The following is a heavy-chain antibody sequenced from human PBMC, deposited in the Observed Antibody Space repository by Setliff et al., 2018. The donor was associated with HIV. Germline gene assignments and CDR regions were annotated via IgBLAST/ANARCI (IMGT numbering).Heavy chain of an antibody. D-gene: IGHD5-12*01. Sequence: KTSETLSLTCTVSGASISSGDYYWSWIRQPPGKDLEWIGYIYYSGSTYYNPSLKGRVSISTGTSKNQFSLRPTSVTAADTALYYCARYTRSGLEAFDIWGPGTMVTVSS. CDR2: IYYSGST. J-gene: IGHJ3*02. CDR3: ARYTRSGLEAFDI. CDR1: GASISSGDYY. V-gene: IGHV4-30-4*08.